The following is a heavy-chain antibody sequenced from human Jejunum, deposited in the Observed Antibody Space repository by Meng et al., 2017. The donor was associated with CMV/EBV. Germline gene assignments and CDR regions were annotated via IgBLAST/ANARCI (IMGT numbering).Heavy chain of an antibody. CDR2: INTITGSQ. Sequence: ISCKACGYMFTNSAMNWARSAPGQGLEWMGWINTITGSQTYAPGFTGRFVFSLDTSVKTSYLEISSLKAEDTAVYFCARGEWWFDPWGQGTLVTVSS. CDR1: GYMFTNSA. J-gene: IGHJ5*02. CDR3: ARGEWWFDP. D-gene: IGHD3-3*01. V-gene: IGHV7-4-1*02.